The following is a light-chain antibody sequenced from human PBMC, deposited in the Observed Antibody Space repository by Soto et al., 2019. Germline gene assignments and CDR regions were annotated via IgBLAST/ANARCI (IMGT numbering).Light chain of an antibody. CDR1: ESISRW. CDR2: AAS. V-gene: IGKV1-12*01. CDR3: QQANSFPIT. J-gene: IGKJ5*01. Sequence: DVQMTQSPSTLSACVGDRVTITCRASESISRWLAWYQQKPGKAPNLLIYAASSLQSGVPSRFSGSESGTDFTLTISSLQPEDCAIYFCQQANSFPITFGQGTRLEIK.